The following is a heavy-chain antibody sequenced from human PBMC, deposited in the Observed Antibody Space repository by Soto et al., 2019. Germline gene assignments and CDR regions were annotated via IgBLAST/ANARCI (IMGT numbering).Heavy chain of an antibody. D-gene: IGHD6-19*01. CDR3: AKDRMPVSGTLFDF. V-gene: IGHV3-23*01. CDR2: ISSVGGAT. CDR1: GFTFSNFA. Sequence: VELLESGGGLVQPGGSLRLSCAASGFTFSNFAMRWVRQAPGEGLEWVSGISSVGGATNYADSVKGRFTISRDNSKNTVYLQMNSLRGEDTAVYYCAKDRMPVSGTLFDFWGQGILVTVSS. J-gene: IGHJ4*02.